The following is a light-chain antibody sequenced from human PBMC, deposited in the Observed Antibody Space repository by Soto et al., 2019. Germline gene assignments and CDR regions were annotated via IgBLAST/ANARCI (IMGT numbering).Light chain of an antibody. CDR3: QQRSDWPPWT. CDR1: QSVSNY. J-gene: IGKJ1*01. Sequence: EIVLTQSPATLSLSPGERATLSCRASQSVSNYLAWYQQKPGQAPRLLIYDASNRATGIPARFSGSGSGTDFTRIISSLEPEDFAVYYCQQRSDWPPWTFGQGTKVEIK. CDR2: DAS. V-gene: IGKV3-11*01.